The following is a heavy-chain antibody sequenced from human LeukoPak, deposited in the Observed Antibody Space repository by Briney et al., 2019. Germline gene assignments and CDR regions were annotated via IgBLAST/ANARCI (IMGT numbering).Heavy chain of an antibody. CDR3: ARWYCSPTTCFYLDY. CDR2: IYYSGNT. J-gene: IGHJ4*02. CDR1: GGSITSYY. Sequence: SETLSLTCTVSGGSITSYYWSWIRQPPGRGLGYIGHIYYSGNTNYNPSLKSRVSISVDTSKNQFSLELNSVTAADTAVYYCARWYCSPTTCFYLDYWGQGTLVTVSS. V-gene: IGHV4-59*01. D-gene: IGHD2-2*01.